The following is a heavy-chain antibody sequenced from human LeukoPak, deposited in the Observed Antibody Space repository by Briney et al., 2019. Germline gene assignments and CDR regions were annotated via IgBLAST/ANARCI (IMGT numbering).Heavy chain of an antibody. D-gene: IGHD3-22*01. CDR1: GFTFNSYA. V-gene: IGHV3-23*01. CDR3: ARDFYTDEYHSNGDDFDY. J-gene: IGHJ4*02. Sequence: GGSLRLSCAASGFTFNSYAMTWVRQAPGKGLEWVSAISGSGGDTEYADSVKGRFTISRDNSKNTLYLQLNSLTAEDTAVYYCARDFYTDEYHSNGDDFDYWGQGSLVTVSS. CDR2: ISGSGGDT.